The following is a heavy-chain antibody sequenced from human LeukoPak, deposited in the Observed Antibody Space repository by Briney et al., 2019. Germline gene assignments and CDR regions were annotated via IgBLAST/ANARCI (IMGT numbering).Heavy chain of an antibody. J-gene: IGHJ4*02. Sequence: ASVKVSCKASVYTFTSYGISCGRQAPGQGREWMGWISAYNGNTNYAQKLQGRVTMTTDTSKSTAYVELRSLRSDDTAVYYCARGLGSGWVDIDYWGQGTLVSVSS. D-gene: IGHD6-19*01. V-gene: IGHV1-18*01. CDR3: ARGLGSGWVDIDY. CDR2: ISAYNGNT. CDR1: VYTFTSYG.